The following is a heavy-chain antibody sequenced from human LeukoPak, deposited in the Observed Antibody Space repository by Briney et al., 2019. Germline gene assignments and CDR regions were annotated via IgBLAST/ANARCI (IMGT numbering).Heavy chain of an antibody. CDR3: ARDWGYYYGSGTPKAFDY. J-gene: IGHJ4*02. D-gene: IGHD3-10*01. CDR1: GGSISSSSYY. Sequence: SETLSLTCTVSGGSISSSSYYWGWIRQPPGKGLEWIGSIYYSGSTYYNPSLKSRVTISVDTSKNQFSLRLSSVTAADTAVYYCARDWGYYYGSGTPKAFDYWGQGTLVTVSS. V-gene: IGHV4-39*02. CDR2: IYYSGST.